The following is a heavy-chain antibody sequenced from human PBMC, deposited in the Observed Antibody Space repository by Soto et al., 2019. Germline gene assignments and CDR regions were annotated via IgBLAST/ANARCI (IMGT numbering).Heavy chain of an antibody. CDR3: ARPDPKYYGMDI. Sequence: VVSMKICCKGAEYSFTSYWSSWVRKMPGKGLEWMGRIDPSDSYTNYSPSFQGHVTISADKSISTAYLQWSSLKASDTAMYYCARPDPKYYGMDIWGQGTAVTVSS. CDR1: EYSFTSYW. J-gene: IGHJ6*02. V-gene: IGHV5-10-1*01. CDR2: IDPSDSYT.